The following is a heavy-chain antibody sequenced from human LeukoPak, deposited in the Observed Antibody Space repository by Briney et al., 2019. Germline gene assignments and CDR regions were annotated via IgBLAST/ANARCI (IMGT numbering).Heavy chain of an antibody. V-gene: IGHV5-51*01. J-gene: IGHJ4*02. CDR3: ARSERYCSGGSCYGGYYFCY. CDR1: VHSFITYW. D-gene: IGHD2-15*01. Sequence: VESLKISFVTCVHSFITYWCSPVCQIPVQPPEALGIIYPSDSDTRYSPSFQGQVTISADKSISTAYLQWSGLNASDTAMYYCARSERYCSGGSCYGGYYFCYWGQGTLVTVSS. CDR2: IYPSDSDT.